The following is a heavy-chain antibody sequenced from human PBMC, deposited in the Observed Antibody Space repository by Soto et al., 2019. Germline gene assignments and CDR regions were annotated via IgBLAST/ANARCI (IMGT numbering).Heavy chain of an antibody. D-gene: IGHD3-10*01. J-gene: IGHJ6*02. CDR1: GGSFSGYY. V-gene: IGHV4-34*01. CDR2: INHSGST. Sequence: PSETLSLTCAVYGGSFSGYYWSWIRQPPGKGLEWIGEINHSGSTNYNPSLKSRVTISVDTSKNQFSLKLSSVTAADTALYYCARGHFTMVRGVIMGDYYYDGMDVWGQGTTVTVSS. CDR3: ARGHFTMVRGVIMGDYYYDGMDV.